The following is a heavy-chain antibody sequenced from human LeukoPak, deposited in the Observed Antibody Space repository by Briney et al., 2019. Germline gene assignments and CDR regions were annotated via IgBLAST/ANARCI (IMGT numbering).Heavy chain of an antibody. CDR3: AKGGSYRVQPYFDY. V-gene: IGHV3-20*04. Sequence: PGGSLRLSCAASGFTFDDYGMNWVRQAPGKGLEWVSGINWNGGSTGYADSVKGRFTISRDNSKNTLYLQMSSLRAEDTAVYFCAKGGSYRVQPYFDYWGQGALVTVSS. CDR1: GFTFDDYG. CDR2: INWNGGST. J-gene: IGHJ4*02. D-gene: IGHD1-1*01.